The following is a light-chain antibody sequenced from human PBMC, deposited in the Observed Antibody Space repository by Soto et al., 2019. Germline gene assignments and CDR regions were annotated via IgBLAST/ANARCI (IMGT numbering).Light chain of an antibody. CDR2: GAS. J-gene: IGKJ1*01. V-gene: IGKV3-15*01. Sequence: PGERATLSCRASRTVDGNYLAWYHQKPGQAPRLLVYGASTRATGIPARFSGSGSGTDFTLIITRLEPEDFAVYYCQQYNIWPWTFGQGTKVDIK. CDR3: QQYNIWPWT. CDR1: RTVDGN.